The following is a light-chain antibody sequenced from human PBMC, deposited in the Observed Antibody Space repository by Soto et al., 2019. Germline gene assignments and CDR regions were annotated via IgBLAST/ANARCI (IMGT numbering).Light chain of an antibody. CDR2: AGS. CDR3: QQADSIPLT. Sequence: DIQMTQSPSFVSASVGAIVTITCRASQDISKWLAWDQQKPGRAPKILIFAGSTLQRGVPAMFSGSGSWTDFTLTISSLQPEDAATYFCQQADSIPLTFGGGTQV. J-gene: IGKJ4*01. V-gene: IGKV1-12*01. CDR1: QDISKW.